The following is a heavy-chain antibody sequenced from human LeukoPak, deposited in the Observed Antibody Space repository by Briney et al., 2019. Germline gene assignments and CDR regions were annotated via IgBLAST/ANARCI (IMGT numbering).Heavy chain of an antibody. V-gene: IGHV3-48*03. J-gene: IGHJ6*03. D-gene: IGHD4-11*01. CDR1: GFTFSSYE. CDR3: ARDQVKGMNYYYYMDV. Sequence: GGSLRLSCAASGFTFSSYEMNWVRQAPGKGLEWVTYISSSGSTIYYADSVKGRFTISRDNAKNSLYLQMNSLRAEDTAVYYCARDQVKGMNYYYYMDVWSKGTTVTVSS. CDR2: ISSSGSTI.